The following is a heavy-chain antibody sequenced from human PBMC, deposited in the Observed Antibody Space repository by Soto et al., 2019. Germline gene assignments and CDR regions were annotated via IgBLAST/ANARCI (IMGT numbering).Heavy chain of an antibody. V-gene: IGHV1-3*01. J-gene: IGHJ4*02. D-gene: IGHD1-26*01. Sequence: ASVKVSCKASGYTFTSYAMHWVRQAPGQRLEWMGWINAGNGDTKYSQKFQGRVTITRDTSASTAYMELSSLRSEDTAVYYCTLALVGATRFDYWGQGTLVTVSS. CDR3: TLALVGATRFDY. CDR2: INAGNGDT. CDR1: GYTFTSYA.